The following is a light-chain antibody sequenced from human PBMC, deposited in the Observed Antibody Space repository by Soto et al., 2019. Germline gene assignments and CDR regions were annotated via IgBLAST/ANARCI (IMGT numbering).Light chain of an antibody. CDR3: QQRSNWPR. CDR1: QSVSSY. CDR2: DAS. V-gene: IGKV3-11*01. Sequence: EIVLTQSPATLSLSPGERATLSCRASQSVSSYLAWYQQKPGQAPRLLIYDASNRATGIPARFSGSWSGTDFTLTISILEPEDFAVYYCQQRSNWPRFGGGTKVEIK. J-gene: IGKJ4*01.